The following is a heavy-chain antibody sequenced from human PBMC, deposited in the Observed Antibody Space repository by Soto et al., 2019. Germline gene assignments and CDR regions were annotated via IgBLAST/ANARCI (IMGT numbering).Heavy chain of an antibody. D-gene: IGHD1-7*01. CDR2: ISSRGSA. CDR3: AMAGNYRYFDA. V-gene: IGHV4-61*08. Sequence: QVQLQESGPGLVTPSETLSLTCTVSGGTVSSGGYYWSWIRQPPGKGLEWIGYISSRGSANYNPSFKSRITISVDTSKNQFSLKLTSVTAADTAVYYCAMAGNYRYFDAWGQGTLVTVSS. CDR1: GGTVSSGGYY. J-gene: IGHJ4*02.